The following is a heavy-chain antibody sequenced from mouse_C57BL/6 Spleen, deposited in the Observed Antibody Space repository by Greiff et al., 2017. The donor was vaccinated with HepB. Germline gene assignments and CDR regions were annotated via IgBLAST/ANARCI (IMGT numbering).Heavy chain of an antibody. CDR1: GFTFSDYG. J-gene: IGHJ2*01. V-gene: IGHV5-17*01. CDR2: ISSGSSTI. Sequence: VQLKESGGGLVKPGGSLKLSCAASGFTFSDYGMHWVRQAPEKGLEWVAYISSGSSTIYYADTVKGRFTISRDNAKNTLFLQMTSLRSEDTAMYYCARDYDYDGYYFDYWGQGTTLTVSS. CDR3: ARDYDYDGYYFDY. D-gene: IGHD2-4*01.